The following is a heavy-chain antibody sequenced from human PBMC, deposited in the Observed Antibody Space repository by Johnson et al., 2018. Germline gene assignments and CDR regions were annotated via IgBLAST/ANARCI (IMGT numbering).Heavy chain of an antibody. CDR2: IYPGDSDT. Sequence: VQLLESGAEVKKXGESLKISCKGSGYSFTSYWIGWVRQKPGKGLESMGIIYPGDSDTRYSPSFQGQVTISADKSISTAYLQWSSLKASDAAVYYCARDTYYYDSSGYYIGCDAFDIWGQGTMVTVSS. J-gene: IGHJ3*02. CDR3: ARDTYYYDSSGYYIGCDAFDI. V-gene: IGHV5-51*01. D-gene: IGHD3-22*01. CDR1: GYSFTSYW.